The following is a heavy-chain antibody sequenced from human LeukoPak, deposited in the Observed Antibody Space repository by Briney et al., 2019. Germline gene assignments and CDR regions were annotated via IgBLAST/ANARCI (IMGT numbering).Heavy chain of an antibody. CDR3: ARDLDYDFWSGYSAYYYYYGMDV. V-gene: IGHV3-7*01. Sequence: GGSLRLSCAASGFTFSSYWMSWVRQAPGKGLEWVANIKQDGSEKYYVDSVKGRFTISRDNAKNSLYLQMNSLRAEDTAVYYCARDLDYDFWSGYSAYYYYYGMDVWGQGTTVTVSS. J-gene: IGHJ6*02. D-gene: IGHD3-3*01. CDR1: GFTFSSYW. CDR2: IKQDGSEK.